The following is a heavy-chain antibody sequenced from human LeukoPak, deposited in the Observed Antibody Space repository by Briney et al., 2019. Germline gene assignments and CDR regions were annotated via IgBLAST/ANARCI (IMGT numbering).Heavy chain of an antibody. CDR1: GGSFSGYY. CDR3: ARDRNYYGSGSYYRLLDY. CDR2: INHSGST. V-gene: IGHV4-34*01. Sequence: SETLSLTCAVYGGSFSGYYWSWIRQPPGKGLEWIGEINHSGSTNYNPSLKSRVTISVDTSKNQFSLKLSSVTAADTAVYYCARDRNYYGSGSYYRLLDYWGQGTLVTVSS. D-gene: IGHD3-10*01. J-gene: IGHJ4*02.